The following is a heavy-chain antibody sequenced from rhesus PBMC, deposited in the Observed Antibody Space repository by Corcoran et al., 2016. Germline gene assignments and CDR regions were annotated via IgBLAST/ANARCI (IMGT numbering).Heavy chain of an antibody. V-gene: IGHV5-2*01. D-gene: IGHD4-29*01. CDR2: IDPSDSDS. J-gene: IGHJ6*01. Sequence: EVQLVQSGAEVKRPGESLKISCKTSGYSFTSSWISWVRQLPGKGLEWMGAIDPSDSDSRYSPAFHGQVTISADKSISTAYLQWSSLKASDSATYYCAKRGSREYGLDSWGQGVVVTVSS. CDR1: GYSFTSSW. CDR3: AKRGSREYGLDS.